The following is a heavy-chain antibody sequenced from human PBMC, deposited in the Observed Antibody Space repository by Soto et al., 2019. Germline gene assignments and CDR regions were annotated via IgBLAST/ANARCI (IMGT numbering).Heavy chain of an antibody. V-gene: IGHV3-30-3*01. CDR3: ARDVRLSGWSWGFDY. J-gene: IGHJ4*02. CDR2: ISYDGSNK. D-gene: IGHD6-19*01. Sequence: QVQLVESGGGVVQPGRSLRLSCAASGFTFSSYAMHWVRQAPGKGLEWVAVISYDGSNKYYADSVKGRFTISRDNSKNTLYLKMNSLRAEDTAVYYCARDVRLSGWSWGFDYWGQGTLVTVSS. CDR1: GFTFSSYA.